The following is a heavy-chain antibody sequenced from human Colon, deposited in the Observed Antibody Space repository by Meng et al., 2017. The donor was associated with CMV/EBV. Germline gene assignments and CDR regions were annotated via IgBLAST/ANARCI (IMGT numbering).Heavy chain of an antibody. V-gene: IGHV4-4*07. CDR2: ISTNRNT. Sequence: VQVLEPGSVLATPSETLSLTCTVSGGSISTYYWSWIRQPAGEGLEWLGRISTNRNTDYNPSLNSRATIWLDTSNNQFSLKLTSVSAADTAVYYCVRGGYSGTQTGGVQEYWGQGTLVTVSS. CDR3: VRGGYSGTQTGGVQEY. CDR1: GGSISTYY. J-gene: IGHJ4*02. D-gene: IGHD5-12*01.